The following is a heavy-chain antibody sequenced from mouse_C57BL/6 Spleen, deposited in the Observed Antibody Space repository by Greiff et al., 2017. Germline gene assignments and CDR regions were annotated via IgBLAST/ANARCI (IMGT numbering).Heavy chain of an antibody. CDR3: ARGGLRPDPRCYFDV. CDR1: GFNIKDYY. J-gene: IGHJ1*03. CDR2: IDPEDGET. Sequence: EVQLQQSGAELVKPGASVKLSCTASGFNIKDYYMHWVKQRTEQGLEWIGRIDPEDGETKYAPKFQGKATLTADTSSNPAYLQLSSLTSEDTAVYYCARGGLRPDPRCYFDVWRTGATVTVSS. V-gene: IGHV14-2*01. D-gene: IGHD2-4*01.